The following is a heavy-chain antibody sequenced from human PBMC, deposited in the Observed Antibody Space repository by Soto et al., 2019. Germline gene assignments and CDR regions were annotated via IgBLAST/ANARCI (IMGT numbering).Heavy chain of an antibody. CDR1: GGSISSGDYY. D-gene: IGHD3-22*01. CDR3: ARDASINYYDSSGYDDY. CDR2: IYYSGST. Sequence: QVQLQESGPGLVKPSQTLSLTCTVSGGSISSGDYYWSWIRQPPGKGLEWIGYIYYSGSTYYNPSLKSRVTISVDTSKNQCSLKLSSVTAADTAVYYCARDASINYYDSSGYDDYWGQGTLVTVSS. J-gene: IGHJ4*02. V-gene: IGHV4-30-4*01.